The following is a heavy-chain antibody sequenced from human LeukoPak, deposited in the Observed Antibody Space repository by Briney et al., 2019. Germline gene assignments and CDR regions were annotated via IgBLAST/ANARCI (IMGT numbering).Heavy chain of an antibody. CDR2: IGASGRTI. V-gene: IGHV3-48*04. CDR3: ARLSDALDY. CDR1: GFTFSSYS. D-gene: IGHD2-21*02. J-gene: IGHJ4*02. Sequence: PGGSLRLSCAASGFTFSSYSMNWVRQAPGKGLEWISYIGASGRTIYYADSVKGRFTISRDNAVDSLFLQMNSLRAEDTAIYYCARLSDALDYWGQGALVTVSS.